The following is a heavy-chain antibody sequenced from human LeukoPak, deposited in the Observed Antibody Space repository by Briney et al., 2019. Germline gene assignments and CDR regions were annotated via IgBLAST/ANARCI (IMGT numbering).Heavy chain of an antibody. J-gene: IGHJ5*02. CDR3: AKGKAAGAVDWFDP. CDR2: INTDGTTT. V-gene: IGHV3-74*01. Sequence: PGGSLRLSCAASGFMFSAYWMHWVRQTPGKGLVWVSRINTDGTTTNYADSVKGRFTVSRDNSKNTLYLQINSLTADDTALYYCAKGKAAGAVDWFDPWGQGTLATVSS. CDR1: GFMFSAYW. D-gene: IGHD6-13*01.